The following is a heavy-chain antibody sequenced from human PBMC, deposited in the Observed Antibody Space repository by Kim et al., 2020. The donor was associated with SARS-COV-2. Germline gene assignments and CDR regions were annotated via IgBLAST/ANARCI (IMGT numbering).Heavy chain of an antibody. V-gene: IGHV1-69*13. CDR1: GGTFSSYA. Sequence: SVKVSCKASGGTFSSYAISWVRQAPGQGLEWMGGIIPIFGTANYAQKFQGRVTITADESTSTAYMELSSLRSEDTAVYYCARAGVISVAAPSFVFRNWFDPWGQGTLVTVSS. CDR3: ARAGVISVAAPSFVFRNWFDP. D-gene: IGHD2-15*01. J-gene: IGHJ5*02. CDR2: IIPIFGTA.